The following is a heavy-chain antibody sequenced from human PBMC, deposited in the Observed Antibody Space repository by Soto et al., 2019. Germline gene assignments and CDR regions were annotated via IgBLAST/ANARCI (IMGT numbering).Heavy chain of an antibody. CDR1: GYSFTSYW. J-gene: IGHJ6*02. CDR3: ASASVPYCSGGSCYSHYYYYGMDV. Sequence: EVQLVQSGAEVKKPGESLRISCKGSGYSFTSYWISWVRQMPGKGLEWMWRIDPSDSYTTYIPSFKGHVTISADKSISTAYLQWSSLKASDTAMYYCASASVPYCSGGSCYSHYYYYGMDVWGQGTTVTVSS. CDR2: IDPSDSYT. V-gene: IGHV5-10-1*01. D-gene: IGHD2-15*01.